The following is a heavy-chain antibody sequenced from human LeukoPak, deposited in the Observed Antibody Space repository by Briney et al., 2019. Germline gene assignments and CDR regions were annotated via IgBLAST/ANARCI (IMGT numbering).Heavy chain of an antibody. CDR3: ARVSLTAWYYYYMDV. V-gene: IGHV3-48*03. CDR1: GFTFSSYE. J-gene: IGHJ6*03. Sequence: PGGSLRLSCAASGFTFSSYEMNWVRQAPGKGLEWVSYISSSGSTIYYADSAKGRFTISRDNAKNSLYLQMNSLRAEDTAVYYCARVSLTAWYYYYMDVWGKGTTVTVSS. CDR2: ISSSGSTI.